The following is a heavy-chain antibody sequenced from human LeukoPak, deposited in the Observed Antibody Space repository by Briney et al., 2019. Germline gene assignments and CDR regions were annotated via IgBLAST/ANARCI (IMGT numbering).Heavy chain of an antibody. CDR2: MYPGDSDT. J-gene: IGHJ3*02. Sequence: GESLKISCKASGFSFTNHWFGWVRHMPGKGLEWMGIMYPGDSDTRYSPSFQREVIISADKHINTAYSQWRSLKASDTAMYYCAGHSLETVHAFDIWGHGTIVTVSA. CDR1: GFSFTNHW. CDR3: AGHSLETVHAFDI. D-gene: IGHD6-6*01. V-gene: IGHV5-51*01.